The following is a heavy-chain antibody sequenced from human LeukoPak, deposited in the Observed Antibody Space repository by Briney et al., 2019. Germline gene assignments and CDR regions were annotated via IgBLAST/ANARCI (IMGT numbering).Heavy chain of an antibody. CDR1: GFSFSSYS. D-gene: IGHD6-19*01. Sequence: GGSLRLSCAASGFSFSSYSMNWVRQAPGKALEWVSSLSSTSSYIYYADSVKGRFTISRDNAKNSLYLQMNSLRAEDTAVYYCARASSGWAVDLYYFDYWGQGTLVTVSS. CDR2: LSSTSSYI. J-gene: IGHJ4*02. CDR3: ARASSGWAVDLYYFDY. V-gene: IGHV3-21*01.